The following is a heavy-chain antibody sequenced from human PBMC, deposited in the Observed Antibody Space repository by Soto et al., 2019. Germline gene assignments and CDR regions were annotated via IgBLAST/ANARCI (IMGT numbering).Heavy chain of an antibody. CDR2: ISGSGGST. D-gene: IGHD3-22*01. V-gene: IGHV3-23*01. Sequence: PGGSLRLSCAASGFTFSSYAMTWVRQAPGKGLEWVSGISGSGGSTYYADLLKGRFTITSDNSKNTMYLKMNSMSAADTAVYYCAKGVRSYYYYGMDVWGQGTTVTVSS. J-gene: IGHJ6*02. CDR3: AKGVRSYYYYGMDV. CDR1: GFTFSSYA.